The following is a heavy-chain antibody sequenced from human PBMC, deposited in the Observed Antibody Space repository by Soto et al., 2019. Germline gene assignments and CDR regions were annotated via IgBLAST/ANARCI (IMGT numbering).Heavy chain of an antibody. Sequence: GGSLRLSCAASGFTFSSYAMSWVRQAPGKGLEWVSAISGSGGSTYYADSVKGRFTISRDNSKNTQYLQMNSLRAGDTAVYYCAKDQGGSSWGKPDAFDIWGQGTMVTVSS. CDR2: ISGSGGST. J-gene: IGHJ3*02. CDR3: AKDQGGSSWGKPDAFDI. CDR1: GFTFSSYA. D-gene: IGHD6-13*01. V-gene: IGHV3-23*01.